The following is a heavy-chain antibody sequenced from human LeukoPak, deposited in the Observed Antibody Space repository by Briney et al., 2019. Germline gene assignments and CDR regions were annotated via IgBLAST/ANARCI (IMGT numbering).Heavy chain of an antibody. V-gene: IGHV4-34*01. CDR1: GGSFSGYY. CDR3: ARGRLSMVRGEVFDY. CDR2: INHSGST. D-gene: IGHD3-10*01. J-gene: IGHJ4*02. Sequence: PSETLSLTCAVYGGSFSGYYWSWIRQPPGKGLEWIGEINHSGSTNYNPSPKSRVTISVDTSKNQFSLKLSSVTAADTAVYYCARGRLSMVRGEVFDYWGQGTLVTVSS.